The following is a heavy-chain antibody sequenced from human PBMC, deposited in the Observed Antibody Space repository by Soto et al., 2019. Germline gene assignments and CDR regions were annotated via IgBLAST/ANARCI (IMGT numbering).Heavy chain of an antibody. CDR2: IYWDADK. Sequence: SGPTLVNTTQTLTLTCTFSGFSLSTSGLGVAWIRQPPGEALEWLALIYWDADKRYRPSLESRLTITKDTSKNQVVLTMTNMDSVDTATYYCAYLPCSGGRCYCFSFYGMDVWGQQT. CDR1: GFSLSTSGLG. V-gene: IGHV2-5*02. D-gene: IGHD2-15*01. CDR3: AYLPCSGGRCYCFSFYGMDV. J-gene: IGHJ6*02.